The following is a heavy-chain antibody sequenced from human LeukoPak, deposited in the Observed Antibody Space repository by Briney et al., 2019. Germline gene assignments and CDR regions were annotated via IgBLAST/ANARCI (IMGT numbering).Heavy chain of an antibody. V-gene: IGHV1-46*01. CDR2: INPSGGST. CDR3: ARDGGQYQLLYNELNYFDY. J-gene: IGHJ4*02. CDR1: GYTFTSYY. Sequence: ASVKVSCKASGYTFTSYYMHWVRQAPGQGLEWMGIINPSGGSTSYAQKFRGRVTMTRDTSMSTVYMELSSLRSEDTAVYYCARDGGQYQLLYNELNYFDYWGQGTLVTVSS. D-gene: IGHD2-2*02.